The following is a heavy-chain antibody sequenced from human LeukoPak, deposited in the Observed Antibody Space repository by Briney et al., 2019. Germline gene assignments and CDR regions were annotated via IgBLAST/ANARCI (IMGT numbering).Heavy chain of an antibody. Sequence: PSETLSLTCTVSGGSISSSSYYWGWIRQPPGKGLEWIGSIYYSVSTYYNPSLKSRVTISVDTSENQFSLKLSSVTAADTAVYYCARIVLTRVRGVIPYYFDYWGQGTLVTVSS. CDR3: ARIVLTRVRGVIPYYFDY. V-gene: IGHV4-39*01. D-gene: IGHD3-10*01. CDR2: IYYSVST. CDR1: GGSISSSSYY. J-gene: IGHJ4*02.